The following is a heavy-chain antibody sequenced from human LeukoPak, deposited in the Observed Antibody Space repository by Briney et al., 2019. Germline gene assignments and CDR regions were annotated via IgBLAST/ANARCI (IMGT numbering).Heavy chain of an antibody. Sequence: SETLSLTCTVSGGSISSGDYYWSWIRQPPGKGLEWIGYIYYSGSTYYNPSLKSRVTISVDTSKNQFALKLSAVTAADTAVYYCATYCSSTSCYTVDAFDIWGQGTMATVSS. CDR1: GGSISSGDYY. CDR2: IYYSGST. J-gene: IGHJ3*02. D-gene: IGHD2-2*02. CDR3: ATYCSSTSCYTVDAFDI. V-gene: IGHV4-30-4*01.